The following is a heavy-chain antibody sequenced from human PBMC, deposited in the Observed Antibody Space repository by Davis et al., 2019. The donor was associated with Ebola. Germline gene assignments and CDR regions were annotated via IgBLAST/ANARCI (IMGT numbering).Heavy chain of an antibody. CDR2: IYYSGST. CDR3: ARNLGGVRFDP. D-gene: IGHD3-3*01. J-gene: IGHJ5*02. V-gene: IGHV4-39*01. Sequence: MPSETLSLTCTVSGGSIISSSYYWGWIRQPPGKGLEWIGSIYYSGSTYYNPSLKSRVTISVDTSKNQFSLKLSSVTAADTAVYYCARNLGGVRFDPWGQGTLVTVSS. CDR1: GGSIISSSYY.